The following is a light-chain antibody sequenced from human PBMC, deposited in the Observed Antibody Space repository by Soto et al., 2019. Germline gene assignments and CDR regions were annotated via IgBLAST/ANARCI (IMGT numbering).Light chain of an antibody. Sequence: EIVLTQSPATLSLSPGERATLSCRASQSVTTYLAWYQQKPGQAPRLLIYEASNRATGIPARFSGSGSGTDFTLTISSLEPEDFAVYYCQQRGNWPPITFGQGTRLEI. CDR2: EAS. J-gene: IGKJ5*01. CDR3: QQRGNWPPIT. CDR1: QSVTTY. V-gene: IGKV3-11*01.